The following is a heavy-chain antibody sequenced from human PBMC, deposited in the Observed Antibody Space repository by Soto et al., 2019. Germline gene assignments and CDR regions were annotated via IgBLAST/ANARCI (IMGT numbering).Heavy chain of an antibody. D-gene: IGHD5-12*01. V-gene: IGHV4-39*01. CDR1: GGSISSSSYY. J-gene: IGHJ6*03. CDR2: IYYSGST. Sequence: SETLSLTCTVSGGSISSSSYYWGWIRQPPGKGLEWIGSIYYSGSTYYNPSLKSRVTISVDTSKNQFSLKLSSVTAADTAVYYCARLLVATTSWHYYYYYYMDVWGKGTTVTVSS. CDR3: ARLLVATTSWHYYYYYYMDV.